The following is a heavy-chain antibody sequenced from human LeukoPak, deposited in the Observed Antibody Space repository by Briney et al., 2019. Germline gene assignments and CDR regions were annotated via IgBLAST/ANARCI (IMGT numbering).Heavy chain of an antibody. CDR1: GGSISSNY. CDR2: IYYRGST. CDR3: ARSFYHYESGSYLRHFDY. J-gene: IGHJ4*02. V-gene: IGHV4-59*04. D-gene: IGHD3-10*01. Sequence: SETLSLTCNVSGGSISSNYWSWIRQAPGKGLEWIGTIYYRGSTYYNPSLKRRVTIFVDTSKNQFSLQLSSVTAADTAVYYCARSFYHYESGSYLRHFDYWGQGTLVTVSS.